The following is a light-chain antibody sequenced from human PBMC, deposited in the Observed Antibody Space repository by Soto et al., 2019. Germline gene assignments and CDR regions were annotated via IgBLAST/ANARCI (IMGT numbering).Light chain of an antibody. CDR3: QKYNSALGT. CDR2: KAS. V-gene: IGKV1-5*03. Sequence: DIQMTQSPSTLSGSVGDRVTITCRASQTISSWLAWYQQKPGKAPKLLIYKASTLKSGVPSRFSGSGSGTEFTLTISSLQPEDVATYYCQKYNSALGTFGQGTKVDI. CDR1: QTISSW. J-gene: IGKJ1*01.